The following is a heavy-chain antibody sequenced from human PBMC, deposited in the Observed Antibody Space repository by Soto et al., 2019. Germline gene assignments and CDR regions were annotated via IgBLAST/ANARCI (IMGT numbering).Heavy chain of an antibody. Sequence: EVQLVESGGGLVKPGESLRLSCAASGFTFSHYNMIWVRQSPGKGLEWVSSISTGSNNIYYADSVKGRFTISRDNAKNSLYLQMHSLRAEDTAMYYCGGGGGIAEDYWGQGTLVTVSS. CDR3: GGGGGIAEDY. CDR2: ISTGSNNI. D-gene: IGHD6-13*01. V-gene: IGHV3-21*01. J-gene: IGHJ4*02. CDR1: GFTFSHYN.